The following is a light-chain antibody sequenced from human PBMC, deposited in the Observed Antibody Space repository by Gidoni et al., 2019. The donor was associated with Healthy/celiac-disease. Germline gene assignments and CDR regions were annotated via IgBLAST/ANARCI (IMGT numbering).Light chain of an antibody. CDR2: AAS. CDR1: QGISSY. V-gene: IGKV1-9*01. Sequence: QLIPSPSSLSASVGDRVTITCRASQGISSYLDWYQQKPGKAPKLLIYAASTLQSGVPSRFSGSGSGTDFTLTISSLQTEDFATYYWQQLNSYPLTFGGGTKVEIK. J-gene: IGKJ4*01. CDR3: QQLNSYPLT.